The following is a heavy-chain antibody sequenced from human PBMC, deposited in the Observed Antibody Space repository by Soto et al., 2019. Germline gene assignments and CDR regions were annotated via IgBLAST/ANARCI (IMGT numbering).Heavy chain of an antibody. CDR3: AKDNLWFGEFPDY. CDR1: GFTFHTYT. D-gene: IGHD3-10*01. CDR2: ISSSSAYI. Sequence: GGSLRLSCAASGFTFHTYTMNWVRQAPGKGLEWVSSISSSSAYIYYADSVKGRFTISRDNAKDSLFLQMNGLRAEDTAVYYCAKDNLWFGEFPDYWGQGTLVTVSS. V-gene: IGHV3-21*01. J-gene: IGHJ4*02.